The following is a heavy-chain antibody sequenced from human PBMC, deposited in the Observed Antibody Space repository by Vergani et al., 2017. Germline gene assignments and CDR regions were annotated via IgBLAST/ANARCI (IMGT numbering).Heavy chain of an antibody. D-gene: IGHD5-18*01. J-gene: IGHJ6*03. CDR3: AREGRGYSYGYLGSGSYAAMDV. V-gene: IGHV4-59*01. CDR1: GGSISSYY. Sequence: QVQLQESGPGLVKPSETLSLTCTVSGGSISSYYWSWIRQPPGKGLEWIGYIYYSGSTNYNPSLKSRVTISVDPSKNQFSLKLSSVTAADTAVYYCAREGRGYSYGYLGSGSYAAMDVWGKGTTVTVSS. CDR2: IYYSGST.